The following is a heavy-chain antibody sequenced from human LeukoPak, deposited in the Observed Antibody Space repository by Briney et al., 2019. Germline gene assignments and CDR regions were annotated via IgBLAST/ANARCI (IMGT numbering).Heavy chain of an antibody. D-gene: IGHD2-2*01. Sequence: SETLSLTCTVSGGSISSYYWSWIRQPPGKGLEWIGYIYYSGSTNYNPSLKSRVTISVDTSKNQISLKLSSVTAADTAVYYCARDSMYCSSSSCFSRGDYWGQGTLVTVSS. V-gene: IGHV4-59*12. J-gene: IGHJ4*02. CDR2: IYYSGST. CDR1: GGSISSYY. CDR3: ARDSMYCSSSSCFSRGDY.